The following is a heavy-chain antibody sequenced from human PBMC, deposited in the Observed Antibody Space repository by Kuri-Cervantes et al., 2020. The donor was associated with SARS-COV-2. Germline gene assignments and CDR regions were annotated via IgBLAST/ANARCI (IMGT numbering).Heavy chain of an antibody. D-gene: IGHD3-22*01. Sequence: ASVKVSCKASGYTFTGYYMHWVRQAPGQGLEWMGWINPNSGGTNYAQKLQGRVTITADKSTSTAYMELSSLRSEDTAVYYCARGRGITMIVVGLDIWGQGTMVTVSS. CDR1: GYTFTGYY. V-gene: IGHV1-2*02. J-gene: IGHJ3*02. CDR3: ARGRGITMIVVGLDI. CDR2: INPNSGGT.